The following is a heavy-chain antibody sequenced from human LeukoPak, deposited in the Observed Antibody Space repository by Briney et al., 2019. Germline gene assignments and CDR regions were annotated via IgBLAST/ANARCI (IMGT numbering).Heavy chain of an antibody. CDR2: IYYSGST. CDR3: ARENGYGVSDC. Sequence: TSGTLSLTCAVSGGSISSNNWWGWVRQPPGKGLEWIGYIYYSGSTYYNPSLKSRLTISVDTSKNQFSLDLSSVTAADTAVYFCARENGYGVSDCWGQGTLVAVSS. D-gene: IGHD4-17*01. J-gene: IGHJ4*01. CDR1: GGSISSNNW. V-gene: IGHV4-4*02.